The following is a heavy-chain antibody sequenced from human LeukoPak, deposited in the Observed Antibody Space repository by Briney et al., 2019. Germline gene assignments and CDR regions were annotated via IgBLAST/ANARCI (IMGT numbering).Heavy chain of an antibody. D-gene: IGHD1-1*01. CDR2: MNPNSGNT. V-gene: IGHV1-8*01. Sequence: ASVKVSCKASGYTFTSYDINWVRQATGQGLEWMGWMNPNSGNTGYAQKFQGRVTMTRNTSISTAYMELSSLRSDDTAVYYCARVLLRVNWNFPTWFDPWGQGTRVTVSS. CDR3: ARVLLRVNWNFPTWFDP. CDR1: GYTFTSYD. J-gene: IGHJ5*02.